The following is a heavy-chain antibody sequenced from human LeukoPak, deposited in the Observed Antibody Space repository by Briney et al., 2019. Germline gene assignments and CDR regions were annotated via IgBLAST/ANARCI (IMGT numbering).Heavy chain of an antibody. V-gene: IGHV3-20*01. J-gene: IGHJ6*02. CDR1: SSGGYY. D-gene: IGHD6-19*01. CDR2: INWNGGST. Sequence: SSGGYYWSWVRQAPGKGLEWVSGINWNGGSTGYADSVKGRFTISRDNAKNSLYLQMNSLRAEDTALYHCAREKVAVAGYFSAYYGMDVWGQGTTVTVSS. CDR3: AREKVAVAGYFSAYYGMDV.